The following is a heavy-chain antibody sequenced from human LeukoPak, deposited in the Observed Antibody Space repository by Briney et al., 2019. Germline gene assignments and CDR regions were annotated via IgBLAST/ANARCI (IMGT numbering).Heavy chain of an antibody. CDR1: GYTFTSYY. Sequence: ASVKVSCKASGYTFTSYYMHWVRQAPGQGLEWMGLINPSGGSTNYAQRFQGRVTMTRDTSTSTVYMELSSLRSEDTAVYYCARGAASYYYGPDVWGQGTTVTVSS. J-gene: IGHJ6*02. CDR3: ARGAASYYYGPDV. D-gene: IGHD2-15*01. V-gene: IGHV1-46*01. CDR2: INPSGGST.